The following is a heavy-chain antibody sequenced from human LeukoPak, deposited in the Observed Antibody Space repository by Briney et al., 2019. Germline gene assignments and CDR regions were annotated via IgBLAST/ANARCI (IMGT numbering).Heavy chain of an antibody. CDR1: GYTFTSYG. CDR2: ISAYNGNT. Sequence: ASVKISCKASGYTFTSYGISWVRQAPGQGLEWMGWISAYNGNTNYAQKLQGRVTMTTDTSTSTAYMELRSLRSDDTAVYYCAREREGYYDSSGYDYWGQGTLVTVSS. V-gene: IGHV1-18*01. D-gene: IGHD3-22*01. J-gene: IGHJ4*02. CDR3: AREREGYYDSSGYDY.